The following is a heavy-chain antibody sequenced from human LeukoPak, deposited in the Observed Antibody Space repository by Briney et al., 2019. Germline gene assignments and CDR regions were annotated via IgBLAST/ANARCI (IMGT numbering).Heavy chain of an antibody. CDR1: GYTLTELS. Sequence: ASVKVSCKVSGYTLTELSMHWVRQAPGKGLEWMGGFDPEDGETIYAQKFQGRVTMTEDTSTDTAYMELSSLRSEDTAVYYCATAFRYYYGSSGYYSNLGYWGQGTLVTVSS. D-gene: IGHD3-22*01. J-gene: IGHJ4*02. CDR3: ATAFRYYYGSSGYYSNLGY. V-gene: IGHV1-24*01. CDR2: FDPEDGET.